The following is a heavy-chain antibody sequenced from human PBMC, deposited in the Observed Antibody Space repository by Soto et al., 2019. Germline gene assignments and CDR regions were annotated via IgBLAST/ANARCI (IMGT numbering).Heavy chain of an antibody. CDR1: GFTFSSYG. V-gene: IGHV3-33*01. CDR3: ARDPAETYSSSWYDY. Sequence: GGSLRLSCAASGFTFSSYGMHWVRQAPGKGLEWVAVIWYDGSNKYYADSVKGRFTISRDNSKNTLYLQMNSLRAEDTAVYYCARDPAETYSSSWYDYWGQVTLCTVSS. J-gene: IGHJ4*02. CDR2: IWYDGSNK. D-gene: IGHD6-13*01.